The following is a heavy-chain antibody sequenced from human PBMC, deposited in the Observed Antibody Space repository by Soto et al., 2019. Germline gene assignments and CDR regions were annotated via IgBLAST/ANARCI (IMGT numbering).Heavy chain of an antibody. Sequence: SETLSLTCTVSGGSISSGDYYWSWIRQPPGKGLEWIGYIYYSGSTYYNPSLKSRVTISVDTSKNQFSLKLSSVTAADTAVYYCARDEGDYYDSSGSPSYFDYWGQGTLVTVSS. CDR1: GGSISSGDYY. D-gene: IGHD3-22*01. CDR3: ARDEGDYYDSSGSPSYFDY. J-gene: IGHJ4*02. CDR2: IYYSGST. V-gene: IGHV4-30-4*01.